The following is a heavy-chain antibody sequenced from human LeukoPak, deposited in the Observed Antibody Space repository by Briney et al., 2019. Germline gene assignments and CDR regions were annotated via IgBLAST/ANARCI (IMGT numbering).Heavy chain of an antibody. V-gene: IGHV3-21*01. Sequence: GGSLRLSCAASGFTFSSYSMNWVRQAPGKGLEWVSSISSSSSYIYYADSVKGRFTISRDNAKNSLYLQMNSLRAEGTAVYYCARDIVVVPAALGNYYYYYGMDVWGQGTTVTVSS. CDR1: GFTFSSYS. D-gene: IGHD2-2*01. CDR3: ARDIVVVPAALGNYYYYYGMDV. CDR2: ISSSSSYI. J-gene: IGHJ6*02.